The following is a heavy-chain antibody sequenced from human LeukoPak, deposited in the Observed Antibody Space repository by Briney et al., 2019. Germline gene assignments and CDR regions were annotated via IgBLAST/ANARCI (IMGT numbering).Heavy chain of an antibody. V-gene: IGHV3-7*01. CDR2: IKQDGRER. D-gene: IGHD6-13*01. J-gene: IGHJ2*01. CDR3: ATLPGAKTAALEFDL. Sequence: GGSLRLSCATSGFTLSSFWMSWFRQTPGKGLEWVANIKQDGRERYYVDSVKGRFTISRDNAKNSRFLQMNSLRADDTAVYYCATLPGAKTAALEFDLRGRGTLVTVSS. CDR1: GFTLSSFW.